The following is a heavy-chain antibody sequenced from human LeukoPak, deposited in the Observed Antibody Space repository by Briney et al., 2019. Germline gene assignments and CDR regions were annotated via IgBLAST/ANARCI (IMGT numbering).Heavy chain of an antibody. CDR2: ITGRSDKT. CDR1: GFNFNKYD. J-gene: IGHJ4*02. V-gene: IGHV3-23*01. CDR3: AKGGWLDD. D-gene: IGHD6-19*01. Sequence: GGSLRLSCAASGFNFNKYDMTWARQAPGKGLEWVTTITGRSDKTYYTDSVKGRFVTSRDNSKDTLYLQMNSLRAEDTALYYCAKGGWLDDLGQGALVTVSS.